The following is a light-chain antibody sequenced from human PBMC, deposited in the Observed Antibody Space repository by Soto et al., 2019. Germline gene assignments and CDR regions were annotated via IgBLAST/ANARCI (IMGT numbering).Light chain of an antibody. Sequence: QSALTQPASVSGSPGQSITISCTGTSANYVSWYQQHPGKVPKLMIYGVTNRPSGVSDRFSGSKSGNTASLTISGLQTEDEADYYCSSYTNSRTLLFGAGTKVTVL. V-gene: IGLV2-14*01. CDR3: SSYTNSRTLL. J-gene: IGLJ1*01. CDR1: SANY. CDR2: GVT.